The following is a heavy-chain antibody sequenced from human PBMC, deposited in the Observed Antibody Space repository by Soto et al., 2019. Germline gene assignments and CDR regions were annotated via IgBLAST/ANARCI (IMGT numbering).Heavy chain of an antibody. J-gene: IGHJ5*02. D-gene: IGHD3-16*01. CDR3: ARSDWDGGCRGKWLDP. Sequence: DSLSLTYAGSGGSIGSDDWWTRGQKTAGKGLEWIGEIYHSGTTNYNPSLMSRVTIAVDKAKSQFSLRLDSVTAADTAVYYCARSDWDGGCRGKWLDPWGQGILVTGSS. CDR1: GGSIGSDDW. V-gene: IGHV4-4*02. CDR2: IYHSGTT.